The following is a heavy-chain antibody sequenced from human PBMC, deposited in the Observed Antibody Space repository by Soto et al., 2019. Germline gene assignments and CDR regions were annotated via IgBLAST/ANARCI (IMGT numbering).Heavy chain of an antibody. Sequence: PVGSLRLSCVASGFNLSHPWMTWVRQAAGKGREWVGRIKSKTDGGTADYAAPVKGRATISRDDSKNTVYLQMNSLKTEDTAVYYCTTGIYYDILTGYHNVAYWGQGALVTVSS. J-gene: IGHJ4*02. CDR3: TTGIYYDILTGYHNVAY. V-gene: IGHV3-15*01. CDR1: GFNLSHPW. D-gene: IGHD3-9*01. CDR2: IKSKTDGGTA.